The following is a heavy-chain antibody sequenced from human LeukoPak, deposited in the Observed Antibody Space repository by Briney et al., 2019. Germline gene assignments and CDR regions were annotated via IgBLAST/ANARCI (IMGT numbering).Heavy chain of an antibody. D-gene: IGHD3-22*01. J-gene: IGHJ4*02. Sequence: PGRSLRLSCAASGFTFDDYAMPWVRQAPGKGLEWVSGISWNSGSIGYADSVKGRFTISRDNAKNSLYLQMNSLRAEDTALYYCAKSRENYYDSSGYYFDYWGQGTLVTVSS. CDR3: AKSRENYYDSSGYYFDY. V-gene: IGHV3-9*01. CDR2: ISWNSGSI. CDR1: GFTFDDYA.